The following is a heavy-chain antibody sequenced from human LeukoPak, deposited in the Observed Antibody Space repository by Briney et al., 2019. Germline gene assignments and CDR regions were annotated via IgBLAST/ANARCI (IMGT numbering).Heavy chain of an antibody. Sequence: GGSLRLSCTASGFTFGDYAMSWVRQAPGKGLEWVGFIRSKAYGGTTEYAASVKGRFTISRDDSKSIAYLQMNSLKTEDTAVYYCTRDREYSSSWFDYWGQGTLLTVSS. CDR2: IRSKAYGGTT. J-gene: IGHJ4*02. D-gene: IGHD6-13*01. CDR3: TRDREYSSSWFDY. CDR1: GFTFGDYA. V-gene: IGHV3-49*04.